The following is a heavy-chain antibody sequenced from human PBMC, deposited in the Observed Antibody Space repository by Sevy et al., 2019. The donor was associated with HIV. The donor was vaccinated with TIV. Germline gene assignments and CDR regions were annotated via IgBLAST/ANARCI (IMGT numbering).Heavy chain of an antibody. CDR1: GFSVSRNH. CDR3: ASRLSSAWYFDF. D-gene: IGHD6-19*01. Sequence: GGSLRLSCAASGFSVSRNHINWVRQAPGKGQEWISVIYSDGTTQYADSVKGRFTISRDTSNNTVYLQVSSLRADDTAVYYYASRLSSAWYFDFWGQGTLVTVSS. CDR2: IYSDGTT. V-gene: IGHV3-53*01. J-gene: IGHJ4*02.